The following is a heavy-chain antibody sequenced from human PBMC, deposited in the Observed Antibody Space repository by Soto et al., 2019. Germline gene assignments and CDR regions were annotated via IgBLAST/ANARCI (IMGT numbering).Heavy chain of an antibody. Sequence: PSETLSLTCTVSGGSVSSGGYYWSWIRQPPGKGLEWIGYIYYSGSTNYNPSLKSRVSISVDTSKNQFSLKLSSVTAADTAVYYCARVRYYGSGSSINWFDPWGQGTLVTVSS. CDR2: IYYSGST. CDR3: ARVRYYGSGSSINWFDP. CDR1: GGSVSSGGYY. D-gene: IGHD3-10*01. V-gene: IGHV4-61*08. J-gene: IGHJ5*02.